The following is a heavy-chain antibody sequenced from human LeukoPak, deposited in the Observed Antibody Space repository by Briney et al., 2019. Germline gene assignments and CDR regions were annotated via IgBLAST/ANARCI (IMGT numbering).Heavy chain of an antibody. J-gene: IGHJ4*02. CDR2: ISGSGGST. CDR3: ARGPSGYHNT. CDR1: GFTFSSYG. V-gene: IGHV3-23*01. Sequence: GGTLRLSCAASGFTFSSYGMSWVRQAPGKGLEWVSAISGSGGSTYYADSVKGRFTISRDNSKNTLYLQMNSLRAEDTAVYCCARGPSGYHNTGGQGTLVTVSS. D-gene: IGHD5-12*01.